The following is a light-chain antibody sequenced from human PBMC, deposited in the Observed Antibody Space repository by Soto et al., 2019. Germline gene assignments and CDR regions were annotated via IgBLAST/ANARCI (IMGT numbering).Light chain of an antibody. V-gene: IGKV3-11*01. J-gene: IGKJ5*01. CDR2: DAS. CDR3: QQRNNWPPIT. Sequence: EIVWTQAPATLSLSPGERAALSGRASQSVSSYLAWYQQKPGQAPRLLIYDASNRATGVPARFSGSGSGTDFTLTISSLEPEDFALYYCQQRNNWPPITFGQGTRLEIK. CDR1: QSVSSY.